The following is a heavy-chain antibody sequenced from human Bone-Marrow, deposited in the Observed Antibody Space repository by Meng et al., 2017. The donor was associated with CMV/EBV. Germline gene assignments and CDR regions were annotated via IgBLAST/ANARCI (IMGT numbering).Heavy chain of an antibody. Sequence: GGSLRLSCAASGFTFSRYEMNWVRLAPGKGLEWVSYISSSGSTIYYPDSVKGRFSISRDNAKNSLYLQMNSLRAEDTAVYYCARAGVMAISAFIYYFDYWGQGTRVTVSS. CDR2: ISSSGSTI. CDR3: ARAGVMAISAFIYYFDY. J-gene: IGHJ4*02. D-gene: IGHD3-16*01. CDR1: GFTFSRYE. V-gene: IGHV3-48*03.